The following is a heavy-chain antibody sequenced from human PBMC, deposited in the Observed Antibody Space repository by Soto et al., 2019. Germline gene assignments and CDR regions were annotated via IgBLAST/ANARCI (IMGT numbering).Heavy chain of an antibody. V-gene: IGHV4-59*11. Sequence: SETLSLTCSVSGGSISGHYWTWIRQSPGKGLEWIGYIFYSGSTNYNPSLKSRVTISVDTSKNQFSLKMSSVTAADTAVYHCARVGSSGWSPDYWGRGTLVTVSS. D-gene: IGHD6-19*01. J-gene: IGHJ4*02. CDR1: GGSISGHY. CDR2: IFYSGST. CDR3: ARVGSSGWSPDY.